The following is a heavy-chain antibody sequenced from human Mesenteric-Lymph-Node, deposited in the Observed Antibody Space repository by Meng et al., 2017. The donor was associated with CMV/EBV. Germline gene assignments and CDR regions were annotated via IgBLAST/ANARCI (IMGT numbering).Heavy chain of an antibody. Sequence: YAISWVRQAPGQGLEWMGGIIPIFGTANYAQKFQGRVTITTDESTSTAYMELSSLRPEDTAVYYCARGRVYCSSTSCPLAGYYFDYWGQGTLVTVSS. J-gene: IGHJ4*02. CDR3: ARGRVYCSSTSCPLAGYYFDY. V-gene: IGHV1-69*05. CDR2: IIPIFGTA. CDR1: YA. D-gene: IGHD2-2*01.